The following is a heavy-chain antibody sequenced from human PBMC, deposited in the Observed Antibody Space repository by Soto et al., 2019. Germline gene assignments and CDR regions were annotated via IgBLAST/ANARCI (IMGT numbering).Heavy chain of an antibody. CDR2: IYYSGSA. J-gene: IGHJ4*02. V-gene: IGHV4-39*01. CDR1: GYSINNSSYY. D-gene: IGHD2-21*02. CDR3: ARQRTSVVTQAYFDS. Sequence: SASLSLPCPVPGYSINNSSYYWGWIRQPPGKGLEWIGSIYYSGSAYNNPSLKSRVSMSVDTSKNQFSLKLRSVTAADTALYYCARQRTSVVTQAYFDSWGQGSLVTVSS.